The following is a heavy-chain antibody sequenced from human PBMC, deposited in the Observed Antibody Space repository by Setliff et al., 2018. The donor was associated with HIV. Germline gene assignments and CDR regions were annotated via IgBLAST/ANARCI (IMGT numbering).Heavy chain of an antibody. CDR3: ARVGSYWSTFDY. J-gene: IGHJ4*02. D-gene: IGHD2-8*02. CDR1: GYTLTTYG. Sequence: GASVKVSCKASGYTLTTYGISWVRQAPGQGPEWMGWINTETGNPMYAQGFRGWLVFSLDTSVNTAYLQINSLKAEDTAMYYCARVGSYWSTFDYWGQGALVTVSS. CDR2: INTETGNP. V-gene: IGHV7-4-1*02.